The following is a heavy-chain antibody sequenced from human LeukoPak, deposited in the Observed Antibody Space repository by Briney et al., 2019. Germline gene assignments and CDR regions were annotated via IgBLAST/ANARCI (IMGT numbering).Heavy chain of an antibody. CDR3: AKDPRISGWYGYFDY. Sequence: GGSLRLSCAASGFTFSSYGMHWVRQAPGKGLEWMAFIRFDGSTKYVDSVKGRFTISRDNSKNTLYLQMISLRAEDTAVYYCAKDPRISGWYGYFDYWGQGTLVTVSS. J-gene: IGHJ4*02. D-gene: IGHD6-19*01. V-gene: IGHV3-30*02. CDR2: IRFDGSTK. CDR1: GFTFSSYG.